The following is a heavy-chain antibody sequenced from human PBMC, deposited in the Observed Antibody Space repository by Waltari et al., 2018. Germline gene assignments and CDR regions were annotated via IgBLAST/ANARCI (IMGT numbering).Heavy chain of an antibody. V-gene: IGHV3-48*01. Sequence: EVQLVESGGGLVQPGGSLRLSCAASGFTFSSYSMNWVRQAPGQGLEWVSYISSSSSTIYYADSVKGRFTISRDNAKNSLYLQMNSLRAEDTAVYYCARDFTPSHPFIYCSSTSCYGFDYWGQGTLVTVSS. CDR2: ISSSSSTI. CDR3: ARDFTPSHPFIYCSSTSCYGFDY. CDR1: GFTFSSYS. D-gene: IGHD2-2*01. J-gene: IGHJ4*02.